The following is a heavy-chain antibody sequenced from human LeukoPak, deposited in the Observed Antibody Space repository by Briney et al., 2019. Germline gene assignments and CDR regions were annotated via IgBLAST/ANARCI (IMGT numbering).Heavy chain of an antibody. CDR2: INSDGSIV. D-gene: IGHD5-24*01. V-gene: IGHV3-74*01. J-gene: IGHJ4*02. CDR3: TRVGYIDEGIDY. Sequence: GGSLRLSCAASGFTFSSTWMNWVRQAPGKGPVWVSRINSDGSIVTYADSVEGRFTISRDNAKNSLYLQMNSLRAEDTAIYYCTRVGYIDEGIDYWGQGTLVTVSS. CDR1: GFTFSSTW.